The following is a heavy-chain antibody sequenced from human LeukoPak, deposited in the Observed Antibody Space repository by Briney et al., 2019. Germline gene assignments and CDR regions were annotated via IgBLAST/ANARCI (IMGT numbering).Heavy chain of an antibody. D-gene: IGHD6-6*01. CDR3: ARALYSRSDFDY. CDR2: IYYSGCT. CDR1: GGSISSYY. Sequence: SETLSLTCTVSGGSISSYYWSWIRQPPGKGLEWIGYIYYSGCTNYNPSLKGRVTISVDTSKNQFSLKLSSVTAADTAVYYCARALYSRSDFDYRGQGTLVTVSS. J-gene: IGHJ4*02. V-gene: IGHV4-59*01.